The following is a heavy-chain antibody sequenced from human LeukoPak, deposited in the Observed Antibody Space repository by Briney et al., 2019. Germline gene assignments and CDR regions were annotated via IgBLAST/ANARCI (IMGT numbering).Heavy chain of an antibody. V-gene: IGHV4-59*01. J-gene: IGHJ5*02. CDR2: IYYSGST. CDR3: ARVGERQGTSRNWFDP. D-gene: IGHD2-2*01. CDR1: GGSISSYY. Sequence: SETLSLTCTVSGGSISSYYWSWIRQPPGKGLEWIGYIYYSGSTNYNPSLKSRVTISVDTSKNQFSLKLSSVTAADTAVYYCARVGERQGTSRNWFDPWGQGTLVTVSS.